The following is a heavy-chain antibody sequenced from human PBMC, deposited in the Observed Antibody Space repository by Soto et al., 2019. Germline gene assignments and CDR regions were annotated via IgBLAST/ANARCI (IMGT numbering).Heavy chain of an antibody. CDR3: AADRYCSSNTCPGACDI. D-gene: IGHD2-2*01. J-gene: IGHJ3*02. CDR1: GFTFKYVW. CDR2: IKRKSDGETI. Sequence: EVLLVESGGDSVKPGGSLRLSCAASGFTFKYVWMTWVRQAPGKGLEWVGRIKRKSDGETILYAAHVKGRFTISRDDSIEMADLEMNSLKTDDTAVYYCAADRYCSSNTCPGACDIGGQWTMVRVSP. V-gene: IGHV3-15*01.